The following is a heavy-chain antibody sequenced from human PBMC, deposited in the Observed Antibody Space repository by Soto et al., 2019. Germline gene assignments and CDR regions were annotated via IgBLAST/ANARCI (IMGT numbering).Heavy chain of an antibody. Sequence: SETLSLTCTVSGGSISSSSYYWGWIRQPPGKGLEWIGSIYYSGSTYYNPSLKSRVTISVDTSKNQFSLKLSSVTAADTAVYYCARIGTMVRGRAWYYMDGWGKGTTVTVSS. D-gene: IGHD3-10*01. J-gene: IGHJ6*03. CDR3: ARIGTMVRGRAWYYMDG. CDR2: IYYSGST. V-gene: IGHV4-39*01. CDR1: GGSISSSSYY.